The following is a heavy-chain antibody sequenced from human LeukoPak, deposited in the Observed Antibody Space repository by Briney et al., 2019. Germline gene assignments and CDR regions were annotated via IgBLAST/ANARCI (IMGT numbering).Heavy chain of an antibody. CDR3: ARRAYYDFWSGSPYYRLDV. CDR2: ISGDGGST. CDR1: GFTFDDYA. D-gene: IGHD3-3*01. Sequence: QPGGSLRLSCAASGFTFDDYAMHWVRQAPGKGLEWVSLISGDGGSTYYADSVKGRFTISRDNSKNTLYLEMGGLRPEDMAVYYCARRAYYDFWSGSPYYRLDVWGRGTTVTVSS. J-gene: IGHJ6*04. V-gene: IGHV3-43*02.